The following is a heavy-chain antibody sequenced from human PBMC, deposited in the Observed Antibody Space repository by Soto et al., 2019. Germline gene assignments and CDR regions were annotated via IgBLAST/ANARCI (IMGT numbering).Heavy chain of an antibody. Sequence: EVQLVECGGGLVQPGGSLRLSCAASGFSVSSNYMSWVGQAPGKGLEWVSVIYSGGSTYYADSVKGRFTISRDNSTNTLYLQMNSLRSEDTALYYCAGVRVTLGGVIVSRGAFDIWGQGTMVTVSS. CDR1: GFSVSSNY. J-gene: IGHJ3*02. D-gene: IGHD3-16*02. CDR3: AGVRVTLGGVIVSRGAFDI. CDR2: IYSGGST. V-gene: IGHV3-66*01.